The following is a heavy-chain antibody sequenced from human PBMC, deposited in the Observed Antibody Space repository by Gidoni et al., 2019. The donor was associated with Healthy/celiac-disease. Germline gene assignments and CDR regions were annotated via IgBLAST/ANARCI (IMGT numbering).Heavy chain of an antibody. D-gene: IGHD3-3*01. V-gene: IGHV3-30*03. Sequence: QGQLVESGGGVVQPGRSLRLSWAAAGVTFSSYGMHWVRQAPGKGLEWVAVISYDGSNKYYADSVKGRFTISRDNSKNTLYLQMNSLRAEDTAVYYCARAAGVGYYFDYWGQGTLVTVSS. J-gene: IGHJ4*02. CDR1: GVTFSSYG. CDR2: ISYDGSNK. CDR3: ARAAGVGYYFDY.